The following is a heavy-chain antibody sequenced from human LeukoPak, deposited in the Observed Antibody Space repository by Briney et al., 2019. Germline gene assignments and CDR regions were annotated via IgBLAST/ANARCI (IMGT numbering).Heavy chain of an antibody. V-gene: IGHV1-18*01. D-gene: IGHD3-3*01. CDR1: GYTFTSYG. J-gene: IGHJ6*02. Sequence: GASVKVSCKASGYTFTSYGISWVRQAPGQGLEWMGWISAYNGNTNYAQKLQGRVTMTRDTSTSTVYMEVSSLRSEDTAVYYCARDAYYDFIGVWTISSEYYYAMDVWGQGTTVIVSS. CDR2: ISAYNGNT. CDR3: ARDAYYDFIGVWTISSEYYYAMDV.